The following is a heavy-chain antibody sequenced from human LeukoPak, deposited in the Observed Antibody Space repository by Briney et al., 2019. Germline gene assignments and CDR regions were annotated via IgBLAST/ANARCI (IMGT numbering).Heavy chain of an antibody. CDR1: GGTFSIYA. CDR2: IIPIFGTA. D-gene: IGHD4-17*01. J-gene: IGHJ6*03. CDR3: AREKVTTQRGSYMDV. V-gene: IGHV1-69*06. Sequence: GASVKVSCKASGGTFSIYAISWVRQAPGQGLGWMGRIIPIFGTANYAQKFQGRVTITADKSTSTAYMELSSLRSEDTAVYYCAREKVTTQRGSYMDVWGKGTTVTVSS.